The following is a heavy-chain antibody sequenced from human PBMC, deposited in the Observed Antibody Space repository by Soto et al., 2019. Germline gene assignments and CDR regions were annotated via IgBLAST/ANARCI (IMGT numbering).Heavy chain of an antibody. D-gene: IGHD3-22*01. J-gene: IGHJ4*02. V-gene: IGHV3-48*02. CDR1: GFTFSSYS. Sequence: PGGSLRLSCAASGFTFSSYSMNWVRQAPGKGLERVSYISSSISTIYYADFVKGRFTISRDNAKNSLYLQMNSLRDEDTAVYYCAREGRYYYDSSGYYSGIVGLGFDYWGQGTLVTVSS. CDR3: AREGRYYYDSSGYYSGIVGLGFDY. CDR2: ISSSISTI.